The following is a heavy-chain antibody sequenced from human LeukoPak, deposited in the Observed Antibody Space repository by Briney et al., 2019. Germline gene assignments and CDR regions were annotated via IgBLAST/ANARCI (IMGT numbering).Heavy chain of an antibody. CDR1: GFTFSSYE. Sequence: TGGSLRLSCAASGFTFSSYEMNWVRQAPGKGLEWVSYISSSGSTIYYADSVKGRFTISRDNSKNTLFLQMNSLRVEDTAVYYCARDVVDSSGWYYRWFDPWGQGTLVTVSS. V-gene: IGHV3-48*03. CDR2: ISSSGSTI. CDR3: ARDVVDSSGWYYRWFDP. J-gene: IGHJ5*02. D-gene: IGHD6-19*01.